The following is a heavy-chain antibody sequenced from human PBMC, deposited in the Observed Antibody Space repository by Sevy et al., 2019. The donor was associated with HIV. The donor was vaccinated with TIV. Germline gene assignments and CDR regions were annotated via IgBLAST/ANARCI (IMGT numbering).Heavy chain of an antibody. CDR3: TRGNNYFDY. CDR1: GFTFSSSW. J-gene: IGHJ4*02. Sequence: GGSLRLSCAASGFTFSSSWMHWVRQVPGKGLVWVSHINSDGSSTSYADSVKGRFTIPRDNAKNTLYLQMNSLRAEDTAVYYCTRGNNYFDYWGQGTLVTVSS. CDR2: INSDGSST. V-gene: IGHV3-74*01.